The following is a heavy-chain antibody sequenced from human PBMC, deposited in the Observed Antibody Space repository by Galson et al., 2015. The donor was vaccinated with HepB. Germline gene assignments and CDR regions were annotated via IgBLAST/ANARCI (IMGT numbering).Heavy chain of an antibody. CDR2: ISSSSRTI. V-gene: IGHV3-48*01. J-gene: IGHJ5*02. D-gene: IGHD2-15*01. CDR1: GFTFSSDS. CDR3: ARENDCSGGSCYSNWFDP. Sequence: SLRLSCAASGFTFSSDSMNWVRQAPGKGLEWVPYISSSSRTIYYADSVKGRFTISRDNAKNSLYLQMNSLRAEDTAVYYSARENDCSGGSCYSNWFDPWGQGTLVTVSS.